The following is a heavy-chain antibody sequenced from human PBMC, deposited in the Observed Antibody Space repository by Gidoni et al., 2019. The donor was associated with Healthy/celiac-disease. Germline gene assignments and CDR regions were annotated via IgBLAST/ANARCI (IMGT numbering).Heavy chain of an antibody. V-gene: IGHV4-39*01. CDR3: ARHSGIAAAGTPD. Sequence: QLQLQESGPGLVKPSETLSLTCTVSGGSISSSSYYWGWIRQPPGKGLEWIGSIYYSGSTYYNPYLKSRVTISVDTSKNQFSLKLSSVTAADTAVYYCARHSGIAAAGTPDWGQGTLVTVSS. CDR1: GGSISSSSYY. D-gene: IGHD6-13*01. CDR2: IYYSGST. J-gene: IGHJ4*02.